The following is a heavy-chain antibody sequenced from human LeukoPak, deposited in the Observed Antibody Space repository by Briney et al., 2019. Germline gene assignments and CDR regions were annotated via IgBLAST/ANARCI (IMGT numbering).Heavy chain of an antibody. V-gene: IGHV1-2*02. Sequence: GASVKVSCKASGYTFTGYYMHWVRQAPGQGLEWMGWINPNSGGTNYAQKFQGRVTMTRDTSISIAYMELSRLRSDDTAVYYCARSPDILTGENFDYWGQGTLVTVSS. CDR3: ARSPDILTGENFDY. J-gene: IGHJ4*02. CDR1: GYTFTGYY. CDR2: INPNSGGT. D-gene: IGHD3-9*01.